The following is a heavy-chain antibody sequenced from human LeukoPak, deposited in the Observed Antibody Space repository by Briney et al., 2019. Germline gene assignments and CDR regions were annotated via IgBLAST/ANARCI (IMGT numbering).Heavy chain of an antibody. J-gene: IGHJ4*02. CDR2: ISSSSTI. CDR3: ARGPRYQYYFDY. Sequence: GGSLRLSCAASGFTFSSYSMNWVRQAPGKGLEWVSYISSSSTIYYADSVKGRFTISRDNAKNSLYLQMNSLRAEDTAVYYCARGPRYQYYFDYWGQGTLVTVSS. V-gene: IGHV3-48*01. D-gene: IGHD2-2*01. CDR1: GFTFSSYS.